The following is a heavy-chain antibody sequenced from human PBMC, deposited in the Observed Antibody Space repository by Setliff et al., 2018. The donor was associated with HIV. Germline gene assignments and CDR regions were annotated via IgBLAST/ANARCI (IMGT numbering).Heavy chain of an antibody. CDR1: GGSISSYY. J-gene: IGHJ4*02. CDR3: ARHGVNSGYWDDLYYFDY. Sequence: SETLSLTCTVSGGSISSYYWSWIRQPPGKGLEWIGYIYTSGSTNYNPSLKSRVTISVDTSKNQFSLKLSSVTAADTAVYYCARHGVNSGYWDDLYYFDYWGQGTLVTVSS. CDR2: IYTSGST. V-gene: IGHV4-4*09. D-gene: IGHD3-22*01.